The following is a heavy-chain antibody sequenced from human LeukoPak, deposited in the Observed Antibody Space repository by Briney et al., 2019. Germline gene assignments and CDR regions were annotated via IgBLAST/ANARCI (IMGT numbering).Heavy chain of an antibody. D-gene: IGHD2-2*01. CDR2: IYYSGST. J-gene: IGHJ4*02. Sequence: SETLSLTCTVSGGSISSYYWSWIRQPPGKGLEWIGYIYYSGSTNYNPSLKSRVTISVDTSKNQFSLKLSSVTAADTAVYYCARVDIVVVPSASFDYWGQGTLVTVSS. V-gene: IGHV4-59*01. CDR3: ARVDIVVVPSASFDY. CDR1: GGSISSYY.